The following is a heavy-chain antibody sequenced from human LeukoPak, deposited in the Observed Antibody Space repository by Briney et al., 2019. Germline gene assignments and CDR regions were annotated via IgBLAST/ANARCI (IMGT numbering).Heavy chain of an antibody. CDR1: GFTFSSYD. V-gene: IGHV3-23*01. D-gene: IGHD5-12*01. Sequence: GGSLRLSCTVSGFTFSSYDMSWVRQAPGKGLEWVSAISGSGGSTYYADSVKGRFTISRDNSKNTLYLQMNSLRAEDTAVYYCAKVATSYYYYYYMDVWGKGTTVTISS. CDR3: AKVATSYYYYYYMDV. J-gene: IGHJ6*03. CDR2: ISGSGGST.